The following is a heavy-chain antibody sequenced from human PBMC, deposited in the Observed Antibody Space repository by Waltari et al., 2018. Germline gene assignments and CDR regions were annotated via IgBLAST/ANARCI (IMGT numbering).Heavy chain of an antibody. V-gene: IGHV4-39*01. Sequence: WTRQPPGKGLEWTATISYTVTTYYNPSLRSRVTISVDMAKNQFSLKLTSVTPADTAVYYCATYVGASIGTAAFDVWGQGTMVTVSS. CDR3: ATYVGASIGTAAFDV. CDR2: ISYTVTT. D-gene: IGHD3-16*01. J-gene: IGHJ3*01.